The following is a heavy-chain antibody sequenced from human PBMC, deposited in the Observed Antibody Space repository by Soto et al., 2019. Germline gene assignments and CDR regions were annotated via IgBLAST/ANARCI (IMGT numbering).Heavy chain of an antibody. J-gene: IGHJ4*02. D-gene: IGHD3-9*01. CDR2: VSGSGGST. V-gene: IGHV3-23*01. CDR1: GFTFSSYA. CDR3: AIFPGQLTPEGLFCY. Sequence: HPGGSLRLSCAASGFTFSSYAMSWVRQAPGKGLEWVSAVSGSGGSTYYADSVKGRFTISRDNSKNTLYLQMNSLRAEDTAVYYCAIFPGQLTPEGLFCYLGQGTLVTGPS.